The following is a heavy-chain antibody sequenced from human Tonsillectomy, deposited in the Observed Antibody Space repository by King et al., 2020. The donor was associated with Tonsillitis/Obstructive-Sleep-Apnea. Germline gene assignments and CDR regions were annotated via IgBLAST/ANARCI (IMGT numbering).Heavy chain of an antibody. Sequence: VQLVQSGGGLIQPGGSLRLSCAASGFTVSSNYMSWARQAPGKGLEWASVIYSGGSTYYADSVKGRFTISRDNSKNTLYLQMNSLRAEDTAVYYCARGITIFEVGAFDIWGQGTMVTVSS. CDR2: IYSGGST. J-gene: IGHJ3*02. CDR1: GFTVSSNY. CDR3: ARGITIFEVGAFDI. D-gene: IGHD3-3*01. V-gene: IGHV3-53*01.